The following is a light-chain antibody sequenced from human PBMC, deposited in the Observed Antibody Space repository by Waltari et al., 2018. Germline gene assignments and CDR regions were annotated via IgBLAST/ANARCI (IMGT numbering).Light chain of an antibody. CDR1: SSDVGTYNR. CDR3: TSYTRSNTWV. Sequence: QSALTQPPSVSGSPGQSVTISCTGTSSDVGTYNRVSWYQQPPGTAPKLMIYDVSDRPSGVPDRFSGSKSGNMASLTIAGLQPEDEADYYCTSYTRSNTWVFGGGTKLTVL. V-gene: IGLV2-18*02. J-gene: IGLJ3*02. CDR2: DVS.